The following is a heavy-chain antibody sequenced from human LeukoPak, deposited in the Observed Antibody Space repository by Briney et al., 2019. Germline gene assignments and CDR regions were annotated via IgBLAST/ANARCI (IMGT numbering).Heavy chain of an antibody. J-gene: IGHJ4*02. CDR2: ISAYNGNT. CDR3: ARTADKYSRGWYYFDY. V-gene: IGHV1-18*01. CDR1: GYTFTSYG. D-gene: IGHD6-19*01. Sequence: ASVKVSCKASGYTFTSYGISWVRQAPGQGLEWMGWISAYNGNTNYAQKLQGRVTMTTDTSTSTAYMELRSLRSDDTAVYYCARTADKYSRGWYYFDYWGQGTLVTVSS.